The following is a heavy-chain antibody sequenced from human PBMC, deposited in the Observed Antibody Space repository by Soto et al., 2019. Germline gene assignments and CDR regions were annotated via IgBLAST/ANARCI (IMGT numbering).Heavy chain of an antibody. V-gene: IGHV1-69*01. J-gene: IGHJ6*02. Sequence: QVQLVQSGTEVKKPGSSVRVSCKASGDNFRSYAISWMRQAPGHGLEGMGGIIPMFRVVNVAQMCQGRVTSAADESTATTSMELIGLSDADTAIYYCERAREMASMLDYYYAMDVWGQGTTVTVSS. CDR1: GDNFRSYA. D-gene: IGHD3-10*01. CDR2: IIPMFRVV. CDR3: ERAREMASMLDYYYAMDV.